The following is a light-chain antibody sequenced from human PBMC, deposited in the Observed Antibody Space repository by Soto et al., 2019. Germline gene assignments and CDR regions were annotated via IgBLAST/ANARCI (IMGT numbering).Light chain of an antibody. V-gene: IGKV1-8*01. CDR1: QGISSY. CDR2: AAS. CDR3: QQYYSYPFT. J-gene: IGKJ2*01. Sequence: AIRMTQSPSSFSASTGDRVTITCRASQGISSYLAWYQQKPGKAPKLLIYAASTLQSGVPSRFSGSGSGPDFTLTISCLQSEDFATYYCQQYYSYPFTFGQGTKLEIK.